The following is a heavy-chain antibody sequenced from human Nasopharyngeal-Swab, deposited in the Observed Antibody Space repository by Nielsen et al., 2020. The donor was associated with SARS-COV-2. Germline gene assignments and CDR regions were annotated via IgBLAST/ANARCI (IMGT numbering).Heavy chain of an antibody. V-gene: IGHV3-30*03. CDR1: GFTFSSYG. D-gene: IGHD5-18*01. CDR2: IPYDGSNK. J-gene: IGHJ4*02. CDR3: ARAIRGYSYYYFDY. Sequence: SLKISCAASGFTFSSYGTHWVRQAPGKGLEWAAVIPYDGSNKYYADSVKGRFTISRDNSKNTLYLQMNSLRAEDTAVYYCARAIRGYSYYYFDYWGQGTVVTVSS.